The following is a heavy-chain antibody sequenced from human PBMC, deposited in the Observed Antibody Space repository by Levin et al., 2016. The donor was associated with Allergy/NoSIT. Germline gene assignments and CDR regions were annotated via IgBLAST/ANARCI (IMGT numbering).Heavy chain of an antibody. CDR2: IRKKAYGGTA. CDR3: TRDVRFTPYRRFHYDDSGYYRSDY. V-gene: IGHV3-49*02. D-gene: IGHD3-22*01. Sequence: WIRQPPGKGLEWVGFIRKKAYGGTAEYAASVKDRFTISRDDSKSIAYLQMNSLKTEDTAVYYCTRDVRFTPYRRFHYDDSGYYRSDYWGQGTLVTVSS. J-gene: IGHJ4*02.